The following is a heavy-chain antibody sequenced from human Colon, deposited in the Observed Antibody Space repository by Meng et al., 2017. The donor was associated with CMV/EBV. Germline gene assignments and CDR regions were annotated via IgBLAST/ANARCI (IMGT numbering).Heavy chain of an antibody. J-gene: IGHJ5*02. CDR2: IMPSGHT. D-gene: IGHD6-25*01. CDR1: GGSFNAFY. CDR3: ARDERAAAFMWFDP. Sequence: GSLRLSCAVSGGSFNAFYRSWIRQPPGKGLEWIGEIMPSGHTNYNPSLESRVTISVDKSKNQFSLTLSSVTTADTAVYYCARDERAAAFMWFDPWGQGTLVTVSS. V-gene: IGHV4-34*12.